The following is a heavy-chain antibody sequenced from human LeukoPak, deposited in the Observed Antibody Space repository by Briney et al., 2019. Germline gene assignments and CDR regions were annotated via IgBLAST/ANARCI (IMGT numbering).Heavy chain of an antibody. CDR1: GFDFGAYE. CDR3: AKGPQSTYYYYMDV. J-gene: IGHJ6*03. D-gene: IGHD2-2*01. V-gene: IGHV3-23*01. CDR2: IAGSDSTI. Sequence: PGGSLRLSCAASGFDFGAYEMNWVRQAPGKGLEWVAYIAGSDSTIYYADSVKGRFTISRDNSKNTLYLQMNSLRAEDTAVYYCAKGPQSTYYYYMDVWGKGTTVTVSS.